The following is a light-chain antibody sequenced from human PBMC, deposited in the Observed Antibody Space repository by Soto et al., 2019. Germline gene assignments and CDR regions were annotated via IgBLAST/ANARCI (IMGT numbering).Light chain of an antibody. Sequence: DIVMTQSPDSLAVSLGERATINCKSSQSVLYSSNNKNYLAWYQQKPGQPPKLLIYWASTRESGVPDRFSGSGSGTDFTLTISSLQAEDVAVYYCQQYYSTPFTSAFGQGTKVEIK. CDR2: WAS. V-gene: IGKV4-1*01. CDR1: QSVLYSSNNKNY. CDR3: QQYYSTPFTSA. J-gene: IGKJ1*01.